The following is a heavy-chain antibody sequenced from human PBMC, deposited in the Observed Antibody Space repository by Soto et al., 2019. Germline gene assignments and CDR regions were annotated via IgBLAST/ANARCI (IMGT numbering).Heavy chain of an antibody. CDR3: ATGGIPRIGTTRLRKYYYYGMDV. V-gene: IGHV1-18*01. CDR2: ISAYNGNT. Sequence: ASAKVSCKASGYTFPSYGISWVRQAPGQGLEWMGWISAYNGNTNYAQKLQGRVTMTTATSTSTAYMELRSLRSDDTAVYYCATGGIPRIGTTRLRKYYYYGMDVWGQGTTVTVSS. CDR1: GYTFPSYG. D-gene: IGHD1-1*01. J-gene: IGHJ6*02.